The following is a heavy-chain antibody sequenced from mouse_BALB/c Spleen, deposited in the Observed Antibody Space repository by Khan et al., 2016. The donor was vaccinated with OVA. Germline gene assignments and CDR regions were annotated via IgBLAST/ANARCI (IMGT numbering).Heavy chain of an antibody. Sequence: QVRLQQSGPELKKPGETVKISCKASGYTFTNYGMNWVKQAPGKGLKWMGWINTYTGEPTYADDFKGRFAFSLETSASTAYLQINNLKNEDTATYFCARPPYFSYVMGDWGQGTSVTVSS. CDR3: ARPPYFSYVMGD. J-gene: IGHJ4*01. CDR2: INTYTGEP. D-gene: IGHD2-10*01. V-gene: IGHV9-3-1*01. CDR1: GYTFTNYG.